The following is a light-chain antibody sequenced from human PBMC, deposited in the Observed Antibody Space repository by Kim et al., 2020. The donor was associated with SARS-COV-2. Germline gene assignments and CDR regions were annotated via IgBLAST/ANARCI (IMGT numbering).Light chain of an antibody. CDR2: VYSDGRH. J-gene: IGLJ2*01. CDR1: SGTNNYA. Sequence: SVKLTGIWSSGTNNYAIAWLQQLPGKGPRYLMRVYSDGRHTKGDGIPDRFSGSSSGSEYYLTISGLQSEDEADYYCQTWGSGIGVFGGGTQLTVL. V-gene: IGLV4-69*01. CDR3: QTWGSGIGV.